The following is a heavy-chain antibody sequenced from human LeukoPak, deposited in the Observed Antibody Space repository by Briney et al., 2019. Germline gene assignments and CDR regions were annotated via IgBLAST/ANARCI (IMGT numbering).Heavy chain of an antibody. D-gene: IGHD6-13*01. CDR2: INHSGST. Sequence: SETLSLTCAVYGGSFSDYYWSWIRQPPGKGLEWIGEINHSGSTNYNPSLKSRVTISVDTSKNQFSLNLYSVTAADTAVYYCARDPGSSWLYYFDYWGQGTLVTVSS. CDR1: GGSFSDYY. V-gene: IGHV4-34*01. CDR3: ARDPGSSWLYYFDY. J-gene: IGHJ4*02.